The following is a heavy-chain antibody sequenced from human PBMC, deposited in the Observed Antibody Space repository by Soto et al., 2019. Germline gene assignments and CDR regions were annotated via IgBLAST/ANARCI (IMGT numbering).Heavy chain of an antibody. Sequence: EVQLVETGGGLIQPGGSLRLSCAASGFTVSSNYMSWVRQAPGTGLEWVSVIYSGGSTYYADSVKGRFTISRDNSKNTLYLQMNSLRAEETAVYYCASEGSSRAAQWAHWGQGTLVTVSS. V-gene: IGHV3-53*02. D-gene: IGHD6-6*01. CDR2: IYSGGST. CDR3: ASEGSSRAAQWAH. CDR1: GFTVSSNY. J-gene: IGHJ4*02.